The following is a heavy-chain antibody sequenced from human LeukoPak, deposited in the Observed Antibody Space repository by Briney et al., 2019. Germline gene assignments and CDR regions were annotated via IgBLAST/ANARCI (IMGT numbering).Heavy chain of an antibody. CDR2: INPSGGST. J-gene: IGHJ6*03. CDR1: GYTFTSYY. D-gene: IGHD3-22*01. V-gene: IGHV1-46*01. CDR3: ARFTYYYDSSGYYYYYYYMDV. Sequence: GASVKVSCKASGYTFTSYYMHWVRQAPGQGLEWMGIINPSGGSTSYAQKLQGRVTMTTDTSTSTAYMEQRSLRSDDTAVYYCARFTYYYDSSGYYYYYYYMDVWGKGTTVTVSS.